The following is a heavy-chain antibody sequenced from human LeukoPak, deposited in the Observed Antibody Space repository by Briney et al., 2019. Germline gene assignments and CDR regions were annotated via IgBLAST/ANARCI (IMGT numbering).Heavy chain of an antibody. CDR2: INPNSGGT. J-gene: IGHJ4*02. V-gene: IGHV1-2*02. Sequence: ASVKVSCKASGYTFTGYYMHWVRQAPGQGLEWMGWINPNSGGTNYAQKLQGRVTMTTDTSTSTAYMDLRSLRSDDTAVYYCARERSGWFFSNWGQGTLVTVSS. CDR3: ARERSGWFFSN. CDR1: GYTFTGYY. D-gene: IGHD6-19*01.